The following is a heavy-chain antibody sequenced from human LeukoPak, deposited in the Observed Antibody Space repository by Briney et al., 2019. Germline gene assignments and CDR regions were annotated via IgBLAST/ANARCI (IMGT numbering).Heavy chain of an antibody. D-gene: IGHD2-2*01. V-gene: IGHV4-4*07. Sequence: SETLSLTCTVSGGSMSGYYWSWLRQTAGKGLEWIGRVYSSGNTNYAPSLQSRVTMSIDTSNNHFSLRLNFVTAADTAIYYCARTLVPGVRGAFDIWGRGTMVTVSS. CDR3: ARTLVPGVRGAFDI. CDR2: VYSSGNT. J-gene: IGHJ3*02. CDR1: GGSMSGYY.